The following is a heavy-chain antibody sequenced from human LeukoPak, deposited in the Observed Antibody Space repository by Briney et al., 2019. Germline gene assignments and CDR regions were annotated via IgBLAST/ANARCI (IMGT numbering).Heavy chain of an antibody. D-gene: IGHD6-13*01. CDR2: ISAYNGNT. CDR1: GYTFTCYG. CDR3: ARDSPAAAGSDY. Sequence: ASVKVSCKASGYTFTCYGITWVRQAPGQGLEWMGWISAYNGNTNYAQKVQGRVTMTTDTSTSTAYMEVRSLRSDDTAVYYCARDSPAAAGSDYWGQGTLVTVSS. J-gene: IGHJ4*02. V-gene: IGHV1-18*01.